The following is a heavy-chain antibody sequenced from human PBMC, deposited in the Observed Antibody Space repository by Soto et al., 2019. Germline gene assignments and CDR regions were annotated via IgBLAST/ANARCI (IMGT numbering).Heavy chain of an antibody. J-gene: IGHJ4*02. D-gene: IGHD3-22*01. CDR1: GGSLSSYY. Sequence: SETLSLTCTVSGGSLSSYYWNWIRQPPGKGLECIGYVYYSGIPNYNPSLKSRLTISVDTSKNQFSLKLSSVTAADTAVYYCARESYYYDNSGDKLRGLDYWGQGTLVTVSS. V-gene: IGHV4-59*01. CDR2: VYYSGIP. CDR3: ARESYYYDNSGDKLRGLDY.